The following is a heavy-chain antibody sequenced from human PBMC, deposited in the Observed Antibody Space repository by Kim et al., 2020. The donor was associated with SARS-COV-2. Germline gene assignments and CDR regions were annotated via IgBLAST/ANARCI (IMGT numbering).Heavy chain of an antibody. D-gene: IGHD3-3*01. V-gene: IGHV3-23*01. J-gene: IGHJ6*02. CDR2: ISGGSEFI. Sequence: GGSLRLSCAASGFTFNSYAMTWVRQAPGKELEWVSAISGGSEFIFYADSVRGRFTISRDNSKNTLWLQMNSLRAEDTAVYYCAKGSLSPDLHYGLGVWGQGTTVTVSS. CDR3: AKGSLSPDLHYGLGV. CDR1: GFTFNSYA.